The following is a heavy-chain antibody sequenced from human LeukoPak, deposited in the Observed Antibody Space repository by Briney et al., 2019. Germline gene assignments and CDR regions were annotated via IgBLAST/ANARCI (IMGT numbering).Heavy chain of an antibody. D-gene: IGHD3-22*01. CDR3: ARVLRGSSGYLFDY. V-gene: IGHV4-39*07. CDR1: GGSISSSSYY. Sequence: SETLSLTCTVSGGSISSSSYYWGWIRQPPGKGLEWIGSIYYSGSTYHNPSLESRVTISVDTSKNQFSLKLSSVTTADTAVYYCARVLRGSSGYLFDYWGQGTLVTVSS. CDR2: IYYSGST. J-gene: IGHJ4*02.